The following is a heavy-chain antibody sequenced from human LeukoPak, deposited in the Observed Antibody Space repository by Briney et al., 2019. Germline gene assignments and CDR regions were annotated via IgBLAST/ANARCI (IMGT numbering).Heavy chain of an antibody. D-gene: IGHD3-22*01. Sequence: GESLKISCKGSGYTFTAYRIAWVRQMPGKGLEWIGVMYPGDSGTRYSPSFQGQVTISADKSISTAYLQWSSLRASDTAMYYCARGYYENDYWGQGTLVTVSS. CDR1: GYTFTAYR. J-gene: IGHJ4*02. CDR3: ARGYYENDY. CDR2: MYPGDSGT. V-gene: IGHV5-51*01.